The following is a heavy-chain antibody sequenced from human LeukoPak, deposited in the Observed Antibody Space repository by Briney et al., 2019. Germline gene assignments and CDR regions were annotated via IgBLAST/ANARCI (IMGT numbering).Heavy chain of an antibody. D-gene: IGHD3-3*01. V-gene: IGHV3-21*01. CDR2: ISSSSSYI. Sequence: GGSLRLSCAASGFPFSSYAMSWVRQAPGKGLEWVSSISSSSSYIYYADSVKGRFTISRDNAKNSLYLQMNSLRAEDTAVYYCARVRFLEWLPSEDMDVWGKGTTVTVSS. CDR1: GFPFSSYA. J-gene: IGHJ6*03. CDR3: ARVRFLEWLPSEDMDV.